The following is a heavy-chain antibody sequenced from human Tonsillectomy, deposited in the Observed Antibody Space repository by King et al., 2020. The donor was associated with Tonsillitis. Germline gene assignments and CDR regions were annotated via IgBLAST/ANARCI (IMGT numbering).Heavy chain of an antibody. J-gene: IGHJ4*02. V-gene: IGHV3-23*04. CDR1: GFTFSSYA. Sequence: VQLVESGGGLVQPGASLRLSCVASGFTFSSYAMSWVRQAPGEGLEWVSAISGSGGSTYYADSVKGRFTIARDNSKNTLYLQMSSLRAEDTAVYYCAKDAGANIVVVPAASSDYWGQGTLVTVSS. D-gene: IGHD2-2*01. CDR2: ISGSGGST. CDR3: AKDAGANIVVVPAASSDY.